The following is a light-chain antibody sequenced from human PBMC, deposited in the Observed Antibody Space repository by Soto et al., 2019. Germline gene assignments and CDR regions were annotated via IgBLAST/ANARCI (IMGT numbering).Light chain of an antibody. J-gene: IGKJ1*01. CDR2: DAS. Sequence: EIVMTQSPATLSVSPGERATLSCRASQSISSTLAWYQLKPGQSPRLLIYDASTRATVIPDRFSGSGSGTEFTLTISSLQSEDFAVYYWQQYNDRPHTFGQGTRVEIK. CDR1: QSISST. V-gene: IGKV3-15*01. CDR3: QQYNDRPHT.